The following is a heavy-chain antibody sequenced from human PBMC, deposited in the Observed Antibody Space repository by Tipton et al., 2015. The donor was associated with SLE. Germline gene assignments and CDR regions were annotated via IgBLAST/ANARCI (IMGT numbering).Heavy chain of an antibody. D-gene: IGHD6-13*01. CDR2: IKSRRSGGTT. V-gene: IGHV3-15*01. Sequence: SLRLSCAASGFPFTGAWMTWVRQAPGKGLEWVGRIKSRRSGGTTDYAAPVKDRFTISRDESKNTIYLQMNSLKTEDTALYYCTKVRDPSSWSLDYWGQGTLVTVSS. CDR1: GFPFTGAW. CDR3: TKVRDPSSWSLDY. J-gene: IGHJ4*02.